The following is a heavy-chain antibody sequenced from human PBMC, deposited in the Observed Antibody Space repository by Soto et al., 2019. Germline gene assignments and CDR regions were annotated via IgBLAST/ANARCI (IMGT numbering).Heavy chain of an antibody. CDR3: ARVVGYCSGGSCYSDAFDI. D-gene: IGHD2-15*01. V-gene: IGHV1-46*03. J-gene: IGHJ3*02. CDR2: INPRGGST. Sequence: ASVKVSCKASGYTFTSYYMHWVRQAPGQGLEWMGIINPRGGSTSYAQKFQGRVTMTRDTSTSTVYMELSSLRSEDTAVYYCARVVGYCSGGSCYSDAFDIWGQGTMVTVSS. CDR1: GYTFTSYY.